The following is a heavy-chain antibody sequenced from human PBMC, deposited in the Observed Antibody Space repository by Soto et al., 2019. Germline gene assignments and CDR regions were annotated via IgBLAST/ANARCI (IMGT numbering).Heavy chain of an antibody. V-gene: IGHV3-73*01. CDR1: GFTFSGSA. CDR3: TRHVSANGFDY. D-gene: IGHD6-25*01. Sequence: EVQLEESGGGLVQPGGSLKLSCAASGFTFSGSAMHWVRQASGKGLEWVGRIRSKANSYATAYAASVTGRFTISRGDSKNTAYLQMNSLKTEDTAVYYCTRHVSANGFDYWGQGPLVTVSS. J-gene: IGHJ4*02. CDR2: IRSKANSYAT.